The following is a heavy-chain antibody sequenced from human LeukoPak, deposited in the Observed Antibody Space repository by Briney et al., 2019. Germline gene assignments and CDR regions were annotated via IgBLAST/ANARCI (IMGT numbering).Heavy chain of an antibody. V-gene: IGHV4-30-2*01. CDR3: ARSSKRDGMDV. J-gene: IGHJ6*02. CDR2: IYHSGST. CDR1: GGSISSGGYS. Sequence: SQSLSLTCAVSGGSISSGGYSWSWIRQPPGKGLEWIGYIYHSGSTYYNPSLKSRVTISVDRSKNQFSLKLSSVTAADTAVYYCARSSKRDGMDVWGQGTTVTVSS.